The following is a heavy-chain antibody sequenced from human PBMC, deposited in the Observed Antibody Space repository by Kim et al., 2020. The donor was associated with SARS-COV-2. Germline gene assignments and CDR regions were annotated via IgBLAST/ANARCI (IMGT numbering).Heavy chain of an antibody. CDR2: INHSGST. Sequence: SETLSLTCAVYGGSFSGYYWSWIRQPPGKGLEWIGEINHSGSTNYNPSLKSRVTISVDTSKNQFSLKLSSVTAADTAVYYCARGSAAGTGWFDPWGQGTLVTVSS. CDR1: GGSFSGYY. CDR3: ARGSAAGTGWFDP. D-gene: IGHD6-13*01. V-gene: IGHV4-34*01. J-gene: IGHJ5*02.